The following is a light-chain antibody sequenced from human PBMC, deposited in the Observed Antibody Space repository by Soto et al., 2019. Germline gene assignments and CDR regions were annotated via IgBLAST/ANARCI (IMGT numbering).Light chain of an antibody. CDR1: QSLLYSNGYNY. CDR3: MQALQMRT. CDR2: LGS. Sequence: DIVMTQSPLSLPVTPGEPASISCRSSQSLLYSNGYNYLDWYLQRPGQSPQLLIYLGSNRASGVPDRFSGSGSGTDFTLKISRVEAEDFGIYYCMQALQMRTFGQGTKVEIK. J-gene: IGKJ1*01. V-gene: IGKV2-28*01.